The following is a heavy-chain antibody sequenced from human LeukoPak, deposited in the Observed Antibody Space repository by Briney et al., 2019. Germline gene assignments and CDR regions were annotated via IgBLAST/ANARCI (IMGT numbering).Heavy chain of an antibody. J-gene: IGHJ4*02. CDR2: INTSGGST. CDR3: VRNLMQFTGLAD. D-gene: IGHD2-8*02. Sequence: ASVQISCTASGDSSSTSHMHWVRHAPGKGLEWMGKINTSGGSTTYAQQFRRRLSMTRDLSMSTVYVELSSLTCEGTAVYYCVRNLMQFTGLADSGQGTLVTASS. V-gene: IGHV1-46*01. CDR1: GDSSSTSH.